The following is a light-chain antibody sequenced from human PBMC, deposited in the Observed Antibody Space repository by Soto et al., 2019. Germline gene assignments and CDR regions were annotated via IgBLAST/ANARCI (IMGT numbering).Light chain of an antibody. CDR3: QLSGYTGT. J-gene: IGKJ2*01. CDR1: QSVSSGY. V-gene: IGKV3-20*01. CDR2: GAS. Sequence: EIVLTKSPGTLSLYPGERATLSCRASQSVSSGYLAWYQQKADRAPRLLIYGASSRATGSPDRFSGSGSGTDFTLTISRLEPEDFAVYYCQLSGYTGTVGQGTKLEIK.